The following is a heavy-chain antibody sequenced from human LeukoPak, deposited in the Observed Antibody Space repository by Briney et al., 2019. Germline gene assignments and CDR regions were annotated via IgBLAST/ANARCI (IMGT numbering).Heavy chain of an antibody. V-gene: IGHV3-23*01. CDR2: ISGSGGST. J-gene: IGHJ4*02. Sequence: KTGGSLRLSCAASGFTFSSYAMSWVRQAPGKGLEWVSAISGSGGSTYYADSVKGRFTISRDNSKNTLYLQMNSLRAEDTAVYYCAKVSYGSGSYYTSFEFDYWGQGTLVTVSS. CDR3: AKVSYGSGSYYTSFEFDY. D-gene: IGHD3-10*01. CDR1: GFTFSSYA.